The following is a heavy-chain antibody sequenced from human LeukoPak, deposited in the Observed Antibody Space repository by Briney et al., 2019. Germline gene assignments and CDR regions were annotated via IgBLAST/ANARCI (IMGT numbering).Heavy chain of an antibody. D-gene: IGHD3-22*01. Sequence: QPGGSLRLSYSASGFTFSTYAMHWVRQAPGKGLEYVSAISSKGGTTYYADSVKGRFTISRDNSKNTLYLQMSSLRAEDTAVYYCVKDRDYYQSSGPLFDYWGQGTLVTVSS. CDR1: GFTFSTYA. CDR3: VKDRDYYQSSGPLFDY. J-gene: IGHJ4*02. V-gene: IGHV3-64D*09. CDR2: ISSKGGTT.